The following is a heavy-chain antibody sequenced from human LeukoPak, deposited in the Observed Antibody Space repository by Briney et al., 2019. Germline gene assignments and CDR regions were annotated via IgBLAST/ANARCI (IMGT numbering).Heavy chain of an antibody. V-gene: IGHV1-69*05. D-gene: IGHD3-10*01. CDR1: GGTFSCYA. CDR2: IIPIFGTA. CDR3: ARGNLWFGELDYYYYYMDV. J-gene: IGHJ6*03. Sequence: SSVKVSCKASGGTFSCYAISWVRQAPGQGLEWMGRIIPIFGTANYAQKFQGRVTITTDESTSTAYMKLSSLRSEDTAVYYCARGNLWFGELDYYYYYMDVWGKGTTVTVSS.